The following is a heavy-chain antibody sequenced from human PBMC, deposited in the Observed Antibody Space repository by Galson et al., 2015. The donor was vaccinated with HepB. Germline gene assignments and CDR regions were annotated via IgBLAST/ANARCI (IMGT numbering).Heavy chain of an antibody. Sequence: SVKVSCKASGYTFSSYGINWVRQAPGQGLEWMGWISAYNGHTNYAQKLLGRVTLTTDTSTNTAYMELRSLRSDDTAIYYCAKDESLDSGAPFDYWGQGTLVTVSS. D-gene: IGHD3-10*01. CDR2: ISAYNGHT. CDR1: GYTFSSYG. V-gene: IGHV1-18*04. CDR3: AKDESLDSGAPFDY. J-gene: IGHJ4*02.